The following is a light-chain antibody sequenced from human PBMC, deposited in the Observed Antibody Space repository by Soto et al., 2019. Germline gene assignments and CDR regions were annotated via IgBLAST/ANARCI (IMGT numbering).Light chain of an antibody. V-gene: IGLV2-8*01. CDR2: EVT. Sequence: QSVLTQPPSASGSPGQSVTISCTGTSSDVGGYNYVSWFQQHPGKAPKLIIYEVTKRPSGVPNRFSGSKSGNTASLTVSGLQAEDEADYYCNSYACNNRYLFGTGTKLTVL. CDR1: SSDVGGYNY. J-gene: IGLJ1*01. CDR3: NSYACNNRYL.